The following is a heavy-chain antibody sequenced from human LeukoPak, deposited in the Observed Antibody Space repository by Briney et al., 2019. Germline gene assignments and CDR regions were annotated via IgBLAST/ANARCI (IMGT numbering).Heavy chain of an antibody. CDR2: ISQDVSHK. Sequence: CDMYWVRQAPGKGPEWVAVISQDVSHKYYADSVKGRFTISRDNAKNSLYLQMNSLRAEDTAVYYCARERDDYVWGSYPLDYWGQGTLVTVSS. J-gene: IGHJ4*02. CDR1: CD. V-gene: IGHV3-30*12. D-gene: IGHD3-16*02. CDR3: ARERDDYVWGSYPLDY.